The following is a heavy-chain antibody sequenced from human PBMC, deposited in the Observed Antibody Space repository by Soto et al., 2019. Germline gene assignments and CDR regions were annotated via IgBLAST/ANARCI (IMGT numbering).Heavy chain of an antibody. J-gene: IGHJ4*02. Sequence: QVQLQQWGAGLLKPSETLSLTCAVYGGSFSGYYWSWIRQPPGRGLEWIGEINHSGSTNYNPSLKSRVTISVDTSKNQFSLKLSSVTAADTAVYYCARGTVYSSGWYETFWGQGTLVTVSS. CDR1: GGSFSGYY. CDR3: ARGTVYSSGWYETF. CDR2: INHSGST. V-gene: IGHV4-34*01. D-gene: IGHD6-19*01.